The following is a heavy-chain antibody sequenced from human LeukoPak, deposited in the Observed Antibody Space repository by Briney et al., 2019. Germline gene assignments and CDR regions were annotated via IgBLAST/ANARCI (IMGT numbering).Heavy chain of an antibody. J-gene: IGHJ4*02. D-gene: IGHD3-3*01. CDR1: GFTFSSFA. V-gene: IGHV3-30-3*01. CDR2: ISYDGSNK. Sequence: PGGSLRLSCAASGFTFSSFAMHWVRQAPGKGLEWVAVISYDGSNKYYADSVKGRFTISRDNSKNTLYLQMNSLRAEDTAVYYCARDPSLTIFGVVVDYWGQGTLVTVSS. CDR3: ARDPSLTIFGVVVDY.